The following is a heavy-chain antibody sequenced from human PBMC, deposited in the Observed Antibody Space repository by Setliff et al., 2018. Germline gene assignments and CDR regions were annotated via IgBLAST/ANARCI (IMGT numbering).Heavy chain of an antibody. V-gene: IGHV1-2*06. D-gene: IGHD3-22*01. CDR1: GYTFTGYY. CDR3: ARTYYYASSGYRGYYYYLDV. Sequence: ASVKVSCKASGYTFTGYYMYWVRQAPGQGLEWMGRINPSSGATIYAQKFQGRVTMTSDTSISTAYMELSRLRSDDTAVYYCARTYYYASSGYRGYYYYLDVWGKGTTVTVSS. J-gene: IGHJ6*03. CDR2: INPSSGAT.